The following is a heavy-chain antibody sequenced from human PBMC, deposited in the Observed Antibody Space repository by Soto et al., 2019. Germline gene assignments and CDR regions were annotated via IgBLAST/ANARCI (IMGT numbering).Heavy chain of an antibody. J-gene: IGHJ4*02. V-gene: IGHV4-59*01. D-gene: IGHD3-10*01. CDR3: ARAPWVNYGYPSYIVY. CDR1: GGSISSYY. CDR2: IYYSGST. Sequence: SETLSLTCTVSGGSISSYYWSWIRQPPGKGLEWIGYIYYSGSTNYNPSLKSRVTISVDTSKNQFSLKLSSVTAADTAVYYCARAPWVNYGYPSYIVYWGPGTLVTVS.